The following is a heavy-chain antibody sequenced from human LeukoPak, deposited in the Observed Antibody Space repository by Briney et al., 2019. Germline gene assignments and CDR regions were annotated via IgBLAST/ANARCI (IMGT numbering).Heavy chain of an antibody. CDR2: IGTGADT. CDR3: ARVAKERVGGVYYFDY. Sequence: AGGPLILTCAASGYTFSDHDMLWARHATGTGLEWVSAIGTGADTYDTGSVKRRFTISTQNAKNSMYLQMNSLRAGDTAVYYCARVAKERVGGVYYFDYWGQGTLVTVSS. J-gene: IGHJ4*02. D-gene: IGHD1-1*01. V-gene: IGHV3-13*01. CDR1: GYTFSDHD.